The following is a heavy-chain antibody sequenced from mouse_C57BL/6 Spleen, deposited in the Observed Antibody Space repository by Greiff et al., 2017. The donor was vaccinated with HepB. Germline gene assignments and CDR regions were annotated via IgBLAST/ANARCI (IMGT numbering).Heavy chain of an antibody. Sequence: QVQLQQPGTELVKPGASVKLSCKASGYTFTSYWMHWVKQRPGQGLEWIGNINPSNGGTNYNEKFKSKATLTVDKSSSTAYMQLSSLTSEDAAVYYCARGPPYYGSSHWYFDVWGTGTTVTVSS. CDR3: ARGPPYYGSSHWYFDV. CDR2: INPSNGGT. J-gene: IGHJ1*03. D-gene: IGHD1-1*01. V-gene: IGHV1-53*01. CDR1: GYTFTSYW.